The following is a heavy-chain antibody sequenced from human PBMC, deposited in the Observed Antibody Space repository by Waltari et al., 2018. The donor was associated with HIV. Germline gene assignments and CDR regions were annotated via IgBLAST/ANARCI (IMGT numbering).Heavy chain of an antibody. J-gene: IGHJ6*02. V-gene: IGHV3-30*18. CDR2: ISFDGSNK. D-gene: IGHD3-10*01. Sequence: AASGFIFNNFGMHWVRQTPGKGLEWGAVISFDGSNKYYADSVKGRFTVSRDKSKNTLFLQMNSLRAEDTALYYCAKDSAGATSYYYYVMDVWGQGTTVTVSS. CDR3: AKDSAGATSYYYYVMDV. CDR1: GFIFNNFG.